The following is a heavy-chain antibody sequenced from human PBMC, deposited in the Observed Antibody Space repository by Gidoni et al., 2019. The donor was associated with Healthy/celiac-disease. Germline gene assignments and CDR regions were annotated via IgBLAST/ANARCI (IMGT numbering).Heavy chain of an antibody. Sequence: QLQLQESGPGLVKPSETLSLTCTVSGGSISSSSYYWGWIRQPPGKGLEWIGSIYYSGSTYYNPSLKSRVTISVDTSKNQFSLKLSSVTAADTAVYYCARTVAGTPHFDYWGQGTLVTVSS. CDR1: GGSISSSSYY. J-gene: IGHJ4*02. CDR2: IYYSGST. V-gene: IGHV4-39*01. CDR3: ARTVAGTPHFDY. D-gene: IGHD6-19*01.